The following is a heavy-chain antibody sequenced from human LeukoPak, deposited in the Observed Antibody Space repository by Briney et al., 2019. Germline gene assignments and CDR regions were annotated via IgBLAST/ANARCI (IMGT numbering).Heavy chain of an antibody. D-gene: IGHD2-15*01. CDR3: AAGVVVVAATPFDY. V-gene: IGHV3-23*01. CDR1: GGTFSSYA. CDR2: IIGSGGYT. Sequence: SCKASGGTFSSYAMSWVRQAPGKGLEWVSAIIGSGGYTYYADSVKGRFTISRDNSKNTLYLQMNSLRAEDTAVYYCAAGVVVVAATPFDYWGQGTLVTVSS. J-gene: IGHJ4*02.